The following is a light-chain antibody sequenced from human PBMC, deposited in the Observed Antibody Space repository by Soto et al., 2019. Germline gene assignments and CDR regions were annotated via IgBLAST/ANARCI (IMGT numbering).Light chain of an antibody. V-gene: IGKV1-39*01. J-gene: IGKJ2*01. Sequence: DIQMTQSLSSLSASVGDRVTITCRARQSIINSFSRYQQKPGKAPKFQIYIESTVQRGVPSSFIGSGSGTAVTLTISSRQPDDVATYYCQNTFSPPYTFGHCTKLEIK. CDR3: QNTFSPPYT. CDR2: IES. CDR1: QSIINS.